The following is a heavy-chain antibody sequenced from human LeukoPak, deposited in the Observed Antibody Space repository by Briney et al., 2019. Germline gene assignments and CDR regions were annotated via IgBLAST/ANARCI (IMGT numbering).Heavy chain of an antibody. V-gene: IGHV4-4*07. CDR3: ATSGWYLLPGVY. J-gene: IGHJ4*02. CDR1: GGSISSYY. Sequence: KSSETLSLTCTVSGGSISSYYWSWIRQPAGKGLEWIGRIYTSGSTYYNPSLESRVTISVDTSKNQFSLKLSSVTAADTAVYYCATSGWYLLPGVYWGQGTLVTVSS. D-gene: IGHD6-19*01. CDR2: IYTSGST.